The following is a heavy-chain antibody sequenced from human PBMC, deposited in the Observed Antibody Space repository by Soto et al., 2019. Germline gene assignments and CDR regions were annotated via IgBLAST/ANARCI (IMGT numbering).Heavy chain of an antibody. CDR2: VRYGGRT. CDR3: ARNSHLGDLSLGY. CDR1: GGSISSGDYY. D-gene: IGHD3-16*02. V-gene: IGHV4-31*03. Sequence: QVHLQESGPGLVKPSQTLSLTCTVSGGSISSGDYYWSWIRQHPGKGLEWIGYVRYGGRTYYDPSRKSRVTISLDTSKNEIALNLRSVTAADTAVYHCARNSHLGDLSLGYWGQGTLVTVSS. J-gene: IGHJ4*02.